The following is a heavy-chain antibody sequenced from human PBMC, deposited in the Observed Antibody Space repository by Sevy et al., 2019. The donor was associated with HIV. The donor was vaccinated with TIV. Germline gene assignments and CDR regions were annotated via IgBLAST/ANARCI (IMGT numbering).Heavy chain of an antibody. D-gene: IGHD1-26*01. J-gene: IGHJ6*02. Sequence: GGSLRLSCIGSGFSFSYYGIHWVRQSPGKGLDWVALISHNGINEYYADSVKGRFTFSRDNSKNTVYLEMNSLRNDDTAIYFCANAYSGSYSHSYLYALDVWGQGTTVTVSS. CDR2: ISHNGINE. V-gene: IGHV3-30*18. CDR3: ANAYSGSYSHSYLYALDV. CDR1: GFSFSYYG.